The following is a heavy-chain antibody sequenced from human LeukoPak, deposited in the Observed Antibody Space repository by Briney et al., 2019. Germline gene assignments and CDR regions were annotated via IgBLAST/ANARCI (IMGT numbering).Heavy chain of an antibody. CDR2: INHSGST. D-gene: IGHD5-24*01. CDR3: ARIWLHTHYYYYGMDV. CDR1: GGSFSGYY. V-gene: IGHV4-34*01. J-gene: IGHJ6*02. Sequence: SETLSLTCAVYGGSFSGYYWSWIRQPPGKGLEWIGEINHSGSTNYNPSLKSRVTISVDTSKNQFSLKLSSVTAADTAVYYRARIWLHTHYYYYGMDVWGQGTTVTVSS.